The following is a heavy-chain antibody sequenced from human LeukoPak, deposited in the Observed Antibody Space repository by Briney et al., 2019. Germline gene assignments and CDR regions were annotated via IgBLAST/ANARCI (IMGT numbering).Heavy chain of an antibody. V-gene: IGHV4-34*01. J-gene: IGHJ4*02. Sequence: PSETLSLTCAVYGGSFSGYYWIWIRQPPGKGLEWIGEINHSGSTNYNPSLKSRVTISVDTSKNQFSLKLSSVTAADTAVYYCARGGRPNYVWGSYRYSYYFDYWGQGTLVTVSS. CDR3: ARGGRPNYVWGSYRYSYYFDY. CDR1: GGSFSGYY. D-gene: IGHD3-16*02. CDR2: INHSGST.